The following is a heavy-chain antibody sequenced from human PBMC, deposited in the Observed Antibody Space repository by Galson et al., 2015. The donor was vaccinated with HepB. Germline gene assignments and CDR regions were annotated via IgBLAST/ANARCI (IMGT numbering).Heavy chain of an antibody. CDR3: ARLLSSSWHQIDY. J-gene: IGHJ4*02. CDR1: GFGFNAYN. D-gene: IGHD6-13*01. CDR2: ISFRYNYI. Sequence: SLRLSCAASGFGFNAYNMNWVRQAPGKGLDWVSSISFRYNYIYYADSVKGRFTISRDNAQNSLYLQMDSLRADDTAVYYCARLLSSSWHQIDYWGQGILVTVSS. V-gene: IGHV3-21*04.